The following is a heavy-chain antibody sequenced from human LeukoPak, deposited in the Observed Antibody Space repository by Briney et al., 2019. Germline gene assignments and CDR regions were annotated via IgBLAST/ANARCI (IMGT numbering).Heavy chain of an antibody. J-gene: IGHJ4*02. CDR3: AKAEGYDILTGLDY. D-gene: IGHD3-9*01. V-gene: IGHV3-23*01. CDR1: GXTISSYA. Sequence: GGSLSLSCATSGXTISSYAMSWLRQAPGKGLEWVSGIGASGGSTYYADSVKGRFTISRDNSKNTLYLQMNSLRTEDTAVYYCAKAEGYDILTGLDYWGQGTLVTVSS. CDR2: IGASGGST.